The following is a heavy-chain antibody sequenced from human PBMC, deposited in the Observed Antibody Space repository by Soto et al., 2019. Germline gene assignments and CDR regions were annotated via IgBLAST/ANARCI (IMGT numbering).Heavy chain of an antibody. CDR3: AREGYYGSGGYYYYYGMDV. D-gene: IGHD3-10*01. Sequence: ASVKVSCKASGYTFTSYGISWVRQAPGQGLEWMGWISAYNGNTNYAQKLQGRVTMTTDTSTSTAYMELSSLRSEDTAVYYCAREGYYGSGGYYYYYGMDVWGQGTTVTVS. CDR1: GYTFTSYG. CDR2: ISAYNGNT. V-gene: IGHV1-18*01. J-gene: IGHJ6*02.